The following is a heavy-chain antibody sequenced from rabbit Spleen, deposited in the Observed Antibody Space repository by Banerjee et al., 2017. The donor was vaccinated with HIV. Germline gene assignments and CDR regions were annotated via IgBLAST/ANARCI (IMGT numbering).Heavy chain of an antibody. D-gene: IGHD1-1*01. CDR1: GFDFSDRDV. CDR3: ARDLTGIIGWNFYL. V-gene: IGHV1S45*01. Sequence: QEQLVESGGGLVQPGGSLKLSCKASGFDFSDRDVMCWVRQAPGKGLEWIACINTYTVKSVYASWATGRFTFSRTSSTTVTLQMTSLTAADTAAYFCARDLTGIIGWNFYLWGPGTLVTVS. J-gene: IGHJ4*01. CDR2: INTYTVKS.